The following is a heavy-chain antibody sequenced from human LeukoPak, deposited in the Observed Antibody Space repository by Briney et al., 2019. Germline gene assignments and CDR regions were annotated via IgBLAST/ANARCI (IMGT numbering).Heavy chain of an antibody. CDR2: INPNSGGT. CDR1: GYTFTGYY. V-gene: IGHV1-2*02. D-gene: IGHD2-2*01. CDR3: ARDSDSTFWYFDL. Sequence: ASVKVSCKASGYTFTGYYMNWVRQAPGQGLEWMGWINPNSGGTNYAQKFQGRVTMTRDTSISTVYMELRRLRSDDTAVYYCARDSDSTFWYFDLWGRGTLVTVSS. J-gene: IGHJ2*01.